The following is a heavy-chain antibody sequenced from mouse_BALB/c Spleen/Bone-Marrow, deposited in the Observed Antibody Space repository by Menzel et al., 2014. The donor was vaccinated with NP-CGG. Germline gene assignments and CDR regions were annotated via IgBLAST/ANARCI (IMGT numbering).Heavy chain of an antibody. V-gene: IGHV5-17*02. J-gene: IGHJ4*01. Sequence: EVKLMESGGGLVQPGGSRKLSCAASGFTFSSFGMHWVRQAPEKGLERVAYISSGSSTIYYADTVKGRFTISRGNPKNTLFLQMTSLRSEDTAMYYCARRGALITHYYAMDYWGQGTSVTVSS. D-gene: IGHD2-4*01. CDR1: GFTFSSFG. CDR3: ARRGALITHYYAMDY. CDR2: ISSGSSTI.